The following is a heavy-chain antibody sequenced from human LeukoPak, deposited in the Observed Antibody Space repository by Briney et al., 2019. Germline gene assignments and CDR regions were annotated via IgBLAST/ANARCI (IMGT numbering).Heavy chain of an antibody. CDR2: VNPKSGAT. D-gene: IGHD2-2*01. Sequence: ASVRVSCKASGYTITDYYLHWLRQAPGQGLEWMGWVNPKSGATNYAQRFQGRVTMTWQTSISTGNMELSSLRSDDTAVYYCARVRWRYCSSTSCYEPDYWGQGTLVTVSS. V-gene: IGHV1-2*02. CDR3: ARVRWRYCSSTSCYEPDY. J-gene: IGHJ4*02. CDR1: GYTITDYY.